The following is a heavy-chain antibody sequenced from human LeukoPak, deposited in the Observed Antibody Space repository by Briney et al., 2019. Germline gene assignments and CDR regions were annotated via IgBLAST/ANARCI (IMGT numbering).Heavy chain of an antibody. CDR1: GFTFSSYA. D-gene: IGHD3-22*01. CDR2: IKQDGSEK. J-gene: IGHJ4*02. CDR3: ARTGGYYDSSGYSSGEFDY. V-gene: IGHV3-7*01. Sequence: GGSLRLSCAASGFTFSSYAMHWVRQAPGKGLEWVANIKQDGSEKYYVDSVKGRFTISRDNAKNSLYLQMNSLRAEDTAVYYCARTGGYYDSSGYSSGEFDYWGQGTLVTVSS.